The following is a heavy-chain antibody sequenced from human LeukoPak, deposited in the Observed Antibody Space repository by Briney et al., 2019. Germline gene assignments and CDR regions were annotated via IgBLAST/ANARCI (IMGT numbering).Heavy chain of an antibody. J-gene: IGHJ3*02. Sequence: GASVKVSCKASGFTFTSFGFSWVRQAPGQGLEWVGWISGYNGDTSHDQKFQGRVTISTDTSTNTAYMDLRSLTSDDTALYYCARRSGYDRRAGTLDIWSQGTMVTVSS. V-gene: IGHV1-18*01. D-gene: IGHD5-12*01. CDR2: ISGYNGDT. CDR3: ARRSGYDRRAGTLDI. CDR1: GFTFTSFG.